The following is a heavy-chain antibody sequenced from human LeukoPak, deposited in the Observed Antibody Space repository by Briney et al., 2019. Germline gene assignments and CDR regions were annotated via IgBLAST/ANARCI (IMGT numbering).Heavy chain of an antibody. CDR2: IWYDGSNK. Sequence: GGSLRLSCAASGFTFSSYGMHWVRQAPGKGLERVAVIWYDGSNKYYADSVKGRFTISRDNSKNTLYLQMNSLRAEDTAVYYCASCYSGSYWDYFDYWGQGTLVTVSS. CDR1: GFTFSSYG. V-gene: IGHV3-33*01. J-gene: IGHJ4*02. D-gene: IGHD1-26*01. CDR3: ASCYSGSYWDYFDY.